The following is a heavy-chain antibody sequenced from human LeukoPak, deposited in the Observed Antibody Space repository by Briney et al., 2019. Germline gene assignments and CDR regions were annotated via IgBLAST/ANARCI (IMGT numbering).Heavy chain of an antibody. D-gene: IGHD3-3*01. V-gene: IGHV3-48*04. CDR2: ISSSGSTI. J-gene: IGHJ4*02. Sequence: GGSLRLSCAASGFTFNNAWMNWVRQAPGKGLEWVSYISSSGSTIYYADSVKGRFTISRDNAKNSLYLQMNSLRAEDTAVYYCAQRLRFLDFDYWGQGTLVTVSS. CDR3: AQRLRFLDFDY. CDR1: GFTFNNAW.